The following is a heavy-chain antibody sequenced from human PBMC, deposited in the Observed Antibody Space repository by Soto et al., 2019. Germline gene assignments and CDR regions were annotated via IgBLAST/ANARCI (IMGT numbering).Heavy chain of an antibody. CDR2: ISGSGGST. D-gene: IGHD3-3*01. J-gene: IGHJ4*02. CDR3: AKAGIILRFLEWSGYYFDY. Sequence: SLRLSCAASGFTFSSYAMSWVRQAPGKGLEWVSSISGSGGSTYYADSVKGRFTISRDNSKSTLYLQMNSLRAEDTAVYYCAKAGIILRFLEWSGYYFDYWGQGTLVTVSS. V-gene: IGHV3-23*01. CDR1: GFTFSSYA.